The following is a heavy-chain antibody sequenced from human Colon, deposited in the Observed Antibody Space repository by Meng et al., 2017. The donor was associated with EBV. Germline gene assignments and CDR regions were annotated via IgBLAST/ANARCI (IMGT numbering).Heavy chain of an antibody. CDR1: GGSSTGRNS. Sequence: QLQQSGQGLVNPSRTLPLTCAVLGGSSTGRNSWSWVRQAPGKGLEWIGEIYHYGGTNYNPSLKSRVTISVDKSKNQISLKLTSVTAADTAVYYCARWAFIDSYGFDHWGQGTLVTVSS. CDR2: IYHYGGT. D-gene: IGHD5-18*01. V-gene: IGHV4-4*02. J-gene: IGHJ4*02. CDR3: ARWAFIDSYGFDH.